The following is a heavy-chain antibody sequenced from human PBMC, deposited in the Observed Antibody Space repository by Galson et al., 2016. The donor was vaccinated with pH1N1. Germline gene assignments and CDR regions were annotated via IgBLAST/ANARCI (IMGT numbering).Heavy chain of an antibody. J-gene: IGHJ3*01. V-gene: IGHV3-53*01. CDR1: GFTVTDNY. CDR3: ARERGNYPDDSFDV. CDR2: IYSGGTT. D-gene: IGHD3-16*02. Sequence: SLRLSCAASGFTVTDNYMNWVRRAPGKGLEWVSVIYSGGTTHFADSVKGRFAITRDSSTNTMYLQMNSLRVEDTAVYYCARERGNYPDDSFDVWGHGTMVTVSP.